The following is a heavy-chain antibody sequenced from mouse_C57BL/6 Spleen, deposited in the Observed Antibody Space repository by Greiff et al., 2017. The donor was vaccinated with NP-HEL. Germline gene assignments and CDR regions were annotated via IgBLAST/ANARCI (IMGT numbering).Heavy chain of an antibody. CDR2: IRNKANNHAT. CDR1: GFTFSDAW. V-gene: IGHV6-6*01. Sequence: EVKLVESGGGLVQPGGSMKLSCAASGFTFSDAWMDWVRQSPEKGLEWVAEIRNKANNHATYYAESVKGRFTISRDDSKSSVYLQMNSLRAEDTGIYYCTSTVVAEYYFDYWGQGTTLTVSS. CDR3: TSTVVAEYYFDY. J-gene: IGHJ2*01. D-gene: IGHD1-1*01.